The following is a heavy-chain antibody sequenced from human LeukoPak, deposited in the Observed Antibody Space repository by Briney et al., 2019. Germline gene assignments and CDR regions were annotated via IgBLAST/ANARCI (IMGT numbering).Heavy chain of an antibody. Sequence: SETLSLTCTVSGGSISSGSYYWSWIRQPAGKGLEWIGSIYYSGSTYYNPSLKSRVTISVDTSKNQFSLKLSSVTAADTAVYYCARDWKTMIVANDAFDIWGQGTMVTVSS. CDR3: ARDWKTMIVANDAFDI. CDR1: GGSISSGSYY. V-gene: IGHV4-39*07. J-gene: IGHJ3*02. D-gene: IGHD3-22*01. CDR2: IYYSGST.